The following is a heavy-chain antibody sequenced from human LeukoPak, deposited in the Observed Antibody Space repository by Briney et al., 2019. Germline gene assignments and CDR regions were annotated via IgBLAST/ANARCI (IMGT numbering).Heavy chain of an antibody. D-gene: IGHD4-23*01. CDR2: ISAYNGNT. V-gene: IGHV1-18*01. J-gene: IGHJ6*02. CDR3: ARGYGGNPEDYYYYGMDV. Sequence: ASVKVSCKASGYTFSSYGFSWVRQAPGQGLEWMGWISAYNGNTNYAQKLQGRVTITADESTSTAYMELSSLRSEDTAVYYCARGYGGNPEDYYYYGMDVWGQGTTVTVSS. CDR1: GYTFSSYG.